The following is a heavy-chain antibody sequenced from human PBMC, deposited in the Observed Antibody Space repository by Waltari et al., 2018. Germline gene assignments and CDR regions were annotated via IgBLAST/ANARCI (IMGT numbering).Heavy chain of an antibody. Sequence: EVQLLESGGGLVQPGGSLRPSCAASGLTFRSFGLSWVSPAPGKGLEGVSAMGAVTSTYYADSVKGRFTISRDNSKNTLFLQMNSLRAEDTAIYYCARVHSLGQYDTSGAESNFDHWGQGALVTVSS. V-gene: IGHV3-23*01. CDR1: GLTFRSFG. CDR3: ARVHSLGQYDTSGAESNFDH. J-gene: IGHJ4*02. D-gene: IGHD3-22*01. CDR2: MGAVTST.